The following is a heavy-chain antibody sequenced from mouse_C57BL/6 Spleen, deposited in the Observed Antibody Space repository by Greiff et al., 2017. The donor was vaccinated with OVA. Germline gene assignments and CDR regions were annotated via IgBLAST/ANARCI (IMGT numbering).Heavy chain of an antibody. J-gene: IGHJ4*01. CDR3: ARNYGSGYVGYAMDY. V-gene: IGHV1-69*01. D-gene: IGHD1-1*01. Sequence: QVQLQQPGAELVMPGASVKLSCKASGYTFTSYWMHWVKQRPGQGLEWIGEIDPSDSYTNYNQKFKGKSTLTVDKSSSTAYMQLSRLTSEDSAVYYGARNYGSGYVGYAMDYWGQGTSVTVSS. CDR2: IDPSDSYT. CDR1: GYTFTSYW.